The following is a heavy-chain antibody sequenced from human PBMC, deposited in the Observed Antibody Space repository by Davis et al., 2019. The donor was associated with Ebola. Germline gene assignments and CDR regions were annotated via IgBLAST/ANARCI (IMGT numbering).Heavy chain of an antibody. CDR3: ARGPESCRSFSCPYYFDS. CDR2: MNPNSGNT. Sequence: ASVKVSCKASGYTFTNYDINWVRQATGQGLEWVGRMNPNSGNTGYAQKVQGRVTMTRNTSISTAYMELSSLRSEDTAVYYCARGPESCRSFSCPYYFDSWGQGTLVAVSS. V-gene: IGHV1-8*01. CDR1: GYTFTNYD. J-gene: IGHJ4*02. D-gene: IGHD2-2*01.